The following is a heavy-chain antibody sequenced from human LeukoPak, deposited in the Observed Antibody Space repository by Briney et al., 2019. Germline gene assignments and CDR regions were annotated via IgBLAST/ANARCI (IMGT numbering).Heavy chain of an antibody. CDR1: GGSISSSGYY. D-gene: IGHD5-12*01. V-gene: IGHV4-39*02. CDR2: IYYSGST. CDR3: ARDGGGKGRYSGYDGFDY. J-gene: IGHJ4*02. Sequence: SETLSLTCTVSGGSISSSGYYWGWIRQPPGKGLEWIGTIYYSGSTYYNPSLKSRVTISVDTSKNQFSLKLSSVTAADTAVYYCARDGGGKGRYSGYDGFDYWGQGTLVTVFS.